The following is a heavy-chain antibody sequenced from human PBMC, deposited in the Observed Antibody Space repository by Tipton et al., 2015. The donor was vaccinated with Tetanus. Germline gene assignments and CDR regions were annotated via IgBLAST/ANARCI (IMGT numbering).Heavy chain of an antibody. D-gene: IGHD3-16*02. CDR3: ARGRHYDYVWGSYRYGEYYFDY. Sequence: GSLRLSCAVYGGSFSGYYWSWIRQPPGKGLEWIGEINHSGSTNYNPSLKSRVTISVDTSKNQFSLKLSSVTAADTAVYYCARGRHYDYVWGSYRYGEYYFDYWGQGTLVTVSS. CDR1: GGSFSGYY. J-gene: IGHJ4*02. V-gene: IGHV4-34*01. CDR2: INHSGST.